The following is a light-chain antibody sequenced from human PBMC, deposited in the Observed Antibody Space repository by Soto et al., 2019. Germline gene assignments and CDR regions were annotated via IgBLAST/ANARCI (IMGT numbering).Light chain of an antibody. Sequence: EIGLTQSPSTLSLSPGERATLSCWASQSVSSYLAWYQHKPGQAPRLLIYDASNRATGIPARFSGSGSGTDFTLTISSLEPEDFAVYYCQHYGAAPITFGQGTRMGL. CDR1: QSVSSY. V-gene: IGKV3-11*01. CDR3: QHYGAAPIT. J-gene: IGKJ5*01. CDR2: DAS.